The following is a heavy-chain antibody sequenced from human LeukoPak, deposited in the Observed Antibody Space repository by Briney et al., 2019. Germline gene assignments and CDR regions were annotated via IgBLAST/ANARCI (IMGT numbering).Heavy chain of an antibody. V-gene: IGHV4-59*12. CDR3: ARVTRGRDGHDWFDP. CDR2: IYYSGST. D-gene: IGHD1-26*01. CDR1: GGSISSYY. Sequence: SETLSLTCTVSGGSISSYYWSWIRQPPGKGLEWIGYIYYSGSTNYNPSLKSRVTISVDTSKNQFSLKLSSVTAADTAVYYCARVTRGRDGHDWFDPWGQGILVTVSS. J-gene: IGHJ5*02.